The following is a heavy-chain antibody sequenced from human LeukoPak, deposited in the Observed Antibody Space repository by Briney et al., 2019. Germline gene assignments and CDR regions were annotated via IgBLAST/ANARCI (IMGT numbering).Heavy chain of an antibody. CDR3: ANAPTVTSFDY. J-gene: IGHJ4*02. CDR1: GFTFSSHG. CDR2: ISGSGGST. D-gene: IGHD4-11*01. V-gene: IGHV3-23*01. Sequence: PGGSLRLSCAASGFTFSSHGMSWVRQAPGKGLEWVSAISGSGGSTYYADSVKGRFTISRDNSKNTLYLQMNSLRAEDTAVYYCANAPTVTSFDYWGQGTLVTVSS.